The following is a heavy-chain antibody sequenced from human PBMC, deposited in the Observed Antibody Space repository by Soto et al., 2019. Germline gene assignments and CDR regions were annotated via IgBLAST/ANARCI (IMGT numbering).Heavy chain of an antibody. Sequence: QVQLVESGGGVVQPGRSLRLSCVASGFTFSSYGMHWVRQAPGKGLEWVAIISYDGSNTYYADSVKGRFTISRDNSKNTLYLQMNSLTAEDTFVYYSAKEGALSGSNYISITYYLDYWGQGTLVTVPS. CDR3: AKEGALSGSNYISITYYLDY. D-gene: IGHD1-26*01. CDR1: GFTFSSYG. V-gene: IGHV3-30*18. CDR2: ISYDGSNT. J-gene: IGHJ4*02.